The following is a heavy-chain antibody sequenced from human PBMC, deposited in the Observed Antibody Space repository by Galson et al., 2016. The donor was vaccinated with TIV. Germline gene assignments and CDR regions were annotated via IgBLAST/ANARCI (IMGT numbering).Heavy chain of an antibody. J-gene: IGHJ6*02. D-gene: IGHD2-21*01. V-gene: IGHV3-66*02. CDR1: GFIVSENY. Sequence: SLRLSCAASGFIVSENYMTWVRQAPGKGLEWVALIDSDGRTVHADSVRGRFTVSRDNSKNMVYLQMDSLRPEDTAVYFCARDRRHCGNECFLRYYYGMDAWGQGTTVTVSS. CDR3: ARDRRHCGNECFLRYYYGMDA. CDR2: IDSDGRT.